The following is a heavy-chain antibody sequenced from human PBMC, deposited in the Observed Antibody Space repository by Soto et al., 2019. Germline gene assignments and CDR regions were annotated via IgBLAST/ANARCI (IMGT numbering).Heavy chain of an antibody. CDR3: ARSGIRYTLFAP. V-gene: IGHV1-69*05. CDR1: GGTLSGYA. J-gene: IGHJ5*02. CDR2: VIPIFGTA. Sequence: SETAGGTLSGYAISGVGQAQGQGLEWMGWVIPIFGTANYAQKFQGRVTMTRNDSTSTAYMELSSLRSEDTAVYSCARSGIRYTLFAPWGQGTLVPGFS.